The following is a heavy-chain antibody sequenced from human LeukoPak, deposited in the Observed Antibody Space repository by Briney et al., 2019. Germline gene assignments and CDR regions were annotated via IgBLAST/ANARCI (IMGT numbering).Heavy chain of an antibody. CDR3: ARGPMGYYYGSGRPYYYGMDV. D-gene: IGHD3-10*01. Sequence: SETLSLTCTVSGGSISTYYWSWIRQPAGKGLEWIGRIYSSGSTNYNPSLKSRVTMSVDTSKNQFSLKLSSATAADTAVYYCARGPMGYYYGSGRPYYYGMDVWGQGTTVTVSS. J-gene: IGHJ6*02. CDR2: IYSSGST. CDR1: GGSISTYY. V-gene: IGHV4-4*07.